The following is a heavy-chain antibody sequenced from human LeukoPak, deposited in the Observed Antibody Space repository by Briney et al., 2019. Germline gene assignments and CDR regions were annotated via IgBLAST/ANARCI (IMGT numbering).Heavy chain of an antibody. CDR1: GGSISSGSYY. J-gene: IGHJ4*02. D-gene: IGHD3-22*01. V-gene: IGHV4-61*10. CDR2: IYYSGST. Sequence: PSETLSLTCTVSGGSISSGSYYWSWIRQPAGKGLEWIGYIYYSGSTNYNPSLKSRVTISVDTSKNQFSLKLSSVTAADTAVYYCARLPFYDSSGYWGQGTLVTVSS. CDR3: ARLPFYDSSGY.